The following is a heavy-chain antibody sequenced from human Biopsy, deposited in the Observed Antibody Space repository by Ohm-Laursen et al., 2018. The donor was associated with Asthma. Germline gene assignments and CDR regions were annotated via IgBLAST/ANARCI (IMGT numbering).Heavy chain of an antibody. CDR2: TSGSGGST. V-gene: IGHV3-23*01. D-gene: IGHD3-9*01. CDR3: AKDRDYDILTGPPGFDF. J-gene: IGHJ4*02. CDR1: GFTFSSYA. Sequence: SLRLSCAASGFTFSSYAMSWVRQAPGKGLEWVSATSGSGGSTYYADSVKGRFTISRDNSKNTLYLQMNSLRAEDTAVYYCAKDRDYDILTGPPGFDFWGQGTLVTVSS.